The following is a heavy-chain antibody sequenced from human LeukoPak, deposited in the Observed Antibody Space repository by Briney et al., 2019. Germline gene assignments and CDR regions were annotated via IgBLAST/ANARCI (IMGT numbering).Heavy chain of an antibody. CDR2: ISGSGGST. V-gene: IGHV3-23*01. CDR3: AKVQWELLTFDY. Sequence: PGGSLRLSCAASGFTFSSYAMSWVRQAPGKGLEWVSAISGSGGSTYYADSVEGRFTISRDNSKNTLYLQMNSLRAEDTAVYYCAKVQWELLTFDYWGQGTLVTVSS. D-gene: IGHD1-26*01. J-gene: IGHJ4*02. CDR1: GFTFSSYA.